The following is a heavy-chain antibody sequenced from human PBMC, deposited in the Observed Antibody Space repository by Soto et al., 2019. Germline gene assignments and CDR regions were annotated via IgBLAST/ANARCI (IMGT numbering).Heavy chain of an antibody. CDR1: GGSISSGDYS. V-gene: IGHV4-30-4*01. CDR3: ARGVTVFGLVSRFWFDP. D-gene: IGHD3-3*01. CDR2: IYNSGIT. Sequence: SETLSLTCTVSGGSISSGDYSWGGVRQSPGKGLEWIGHIYNSGITYYNPSLKSRVVISIDTSRNQFSLRLNSLTAADRAVYFCARGVTVFGLVSRFWFDPWGQGTVVTVSS. J-gene: IGHJ5*02.